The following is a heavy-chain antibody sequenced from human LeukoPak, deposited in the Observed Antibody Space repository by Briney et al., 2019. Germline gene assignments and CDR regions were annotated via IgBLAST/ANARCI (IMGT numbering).Heavy chain of an antibody. CDR3: AKRFRGTSGLYYFDS. D-gene: IGHD2/OR15-2a*01. CDR2: IRGSGDGT. Sequence: GGSLRLSCSASGFTFSTYAMSWVRQPPGKGLEWVSAIRGSGDGTYYAESVKGRFTISRDNSKNTLYLQMNSLRAEDTAVYYCAKRFRGTSGLYYFDSWGQGTLVTVSS. J-gene: IGHJ4*02. CDR1: GFTFSTYA. V-gene: IGHV3-23*01.